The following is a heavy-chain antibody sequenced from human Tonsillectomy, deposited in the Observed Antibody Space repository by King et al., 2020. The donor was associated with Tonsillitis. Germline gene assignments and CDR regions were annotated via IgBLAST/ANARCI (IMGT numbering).Heavy chain of an antibody. Sequence: VQLVESGGGLVQPGGSLRLSCEASGFTFSSYAMSWVRQAPGKGLEWVSAISGSGGSTYYADSVKGRFTISRDNSKNTLYLQMNSLRAEDTAVYYCAKARELYYYDSSGYSDYWGQGTLVTVSS. CDR1: GFTFSSYA. CDR2: ISGSGGST. D-gene: IGHD3-22*01. CDR3: AKARELYYYDSSGYSDY. J-gene: IGHJ4*02. V-gene: IGHV3-23*04.